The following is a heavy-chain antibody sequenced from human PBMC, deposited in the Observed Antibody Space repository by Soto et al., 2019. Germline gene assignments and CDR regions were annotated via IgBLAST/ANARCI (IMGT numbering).Heavy chain of an antibody. V-gene: IGHV5-51*01. D-gene: IGHD1-26*01. Sequence: PGESLKICCKGSGYSFTSYWIGWVRQVPGKGLEWMGIIYPGDSDTRYSPSFQGQVTISADKSISTAYLQWSSLKASDTAMYYCARQGATTASGVDYCGQGTLVTVSS. CDR2: IYPGDSDT. CDR1: GYSFTSYW. J-gene: IGHJ4*02. CDR3: ARQGATTASGVDY.